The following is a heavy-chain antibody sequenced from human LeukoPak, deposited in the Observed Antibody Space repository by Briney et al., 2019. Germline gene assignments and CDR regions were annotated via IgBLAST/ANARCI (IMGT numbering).Heavy chain of an antibody. Sequence: PGGSLRLSCAASGFTFSSYWMHWVRQAPGKGLVWVSRINSDGSSTSYADSVKGRFTISRDNAKKTLYLQMNSLRAEDTAVYYCARDFQDDFWSGYLGIYYYYYYMDVWGKGTTVTVSS. CDR3: ARDFQDDFWSGYLGIYYYYYYMDV. D-gene: IGHD3-3*01. J-gene: IGHJ6*03. CDR2: INSDGSST. V-gene: IGHV3-74*01. CDR1: GFTFSSYW.